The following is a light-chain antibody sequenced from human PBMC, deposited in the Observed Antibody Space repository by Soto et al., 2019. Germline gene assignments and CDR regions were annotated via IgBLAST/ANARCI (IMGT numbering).Light chain of an antibody. CDR1: DIGSKS. V-gene: IGLV3-21*02. Sequence: PSVSVAPGQTARVTCGGSDIGSKSVHWYQQKPGQAPVMVVYDDRERPSGVPERISGSNSGTTATLTISRVEVGDEADYYCQVWDSVGDRPVFGGGTKLTVL. J-gene: IGLJ3*02. CDR3: QVWDSVGDRPV. CDR2: DDR.